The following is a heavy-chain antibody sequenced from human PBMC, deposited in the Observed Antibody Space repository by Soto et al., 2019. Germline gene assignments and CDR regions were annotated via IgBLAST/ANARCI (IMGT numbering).Heavy chain of an antibody. D-gene: IGHD5-18*01. CDR3: PRRRDWTAMDPLDY. CDR1: GFIFTDSA. CDR2: IRSKVNTYAT. J-gene: IGHJ4*02. Sequence: EVQLVESGGGLVRPGGSLKLSCAASGFIFTDSAIHWVRQASGKGLEWVGRIRSKVNTYATLYAASVKGRFTISRDDSMNTTYLQMNNLTTEDTAVYYCPRRRDWTAMDPLDYWGQGTLVTVSS. V-gene: IGHV3-73*02.